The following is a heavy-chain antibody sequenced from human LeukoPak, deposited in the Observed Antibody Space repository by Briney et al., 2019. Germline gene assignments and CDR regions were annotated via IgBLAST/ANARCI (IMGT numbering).Heavy chain of an antibody. CDR2: ISHSGST. V-gene: IGHV4-34*01. CDR1: GGSFSGYY. Sequence: NSSETPSLTCAVYGGSFSGYYWSWIRQPPGKGLEWIGEISHSGSTNYNPSLKSRVTISVDTSKNQFSLKLSSVTAADTAVYYCARDRNYYDSSGYYSSLDYWGQGTLVTVSS. D-gene: IGHD3-22*01. CDR3: ARDRNYYDSSGYYSSLDY. J-gene: IGHJ4*02.